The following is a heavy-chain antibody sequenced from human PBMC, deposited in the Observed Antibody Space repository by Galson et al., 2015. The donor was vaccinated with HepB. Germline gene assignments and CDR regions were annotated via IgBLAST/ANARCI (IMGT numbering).Heavy chain of an antibody. J-gene: IGHJ6*02. D-gene: IGHD5-12*01. CDR2: IYYSGST. V-gene: IGHV4-59*01. Sequence: LSLTCTVSGGSISSYYWSWIRQPPGKGLEWIGYIYYSGSTNYNPSLKSRVTMSVDTSKNQFSLKLSSVTAADTAVYYCARVPATIKGIYYYYYGMDVWGQGTTVTVSS. CDR1: GGSISSYY. CDR3: ARVPATIKGIYYYYYGMDV.